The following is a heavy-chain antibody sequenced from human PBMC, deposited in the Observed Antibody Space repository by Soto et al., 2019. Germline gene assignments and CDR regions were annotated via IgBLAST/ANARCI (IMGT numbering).Heavy chain of an antibody. CDR3: ATTLLALADQLEY. J-gene: IGHJ4*02. V-gene: IGHV3-23*01. CDR1: GFTFSSYA. CDR2: ISGSGGST. Sequence: GGSLRLSCAASGFTFSSYAMTWVRQAPGKGLEWVSVISGSGGSTYFAYSVRGRSTISRDNSKNTLYLEMNGLRAEDTALYYCATTLLALADQLEYWGQGTLVTVSS. D-gene: IGHD3-3*02.